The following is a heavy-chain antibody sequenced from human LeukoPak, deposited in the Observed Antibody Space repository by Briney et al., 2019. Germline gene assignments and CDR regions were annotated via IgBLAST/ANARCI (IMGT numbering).Heavy chain of an antibody. J-gene: IGHJ4*02. CDR2: IYYSGST. Sequence: SEILSLTCTVSGGSISSYYWSWIRQPPGKGLEWIGYIYYSGSTNYNPSLKSRVTISVDTSKNQFSLKLSSVTAADTAVYYCARANYDFWSGYHGFDYWGQGTLVTVSS. CDR1: GGSISSYY. V-gene: IGHV4-59*01. CDR3: ARANYDFWSGYHGFDY. D-gene: IGHD3-3*01.